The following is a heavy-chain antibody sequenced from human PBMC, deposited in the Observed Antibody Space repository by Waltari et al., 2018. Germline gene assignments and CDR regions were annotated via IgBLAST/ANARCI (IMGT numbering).Heavy chain of an antibody. J-gene: IGHJ3*02. CDR1: GGSISSGGYY. V-gene: IGHV4-31*03. Sequence: QVQLQESGPGLVKPSQTLSLTCTVSGGSISSGGYYWRWIRQHPGKGLEWIGYIYHSGSTYYNPSLKSRVTISVDRSKNQFSLKLSSVTAADTAVYYCARGEYDFWSGYYTGAFDIWGQGTMVTVSS. CDR3: ARGEYDFWSGYYTGAFDI. CDR2: IYHSGST. D-gene: IGHD3-3*01.